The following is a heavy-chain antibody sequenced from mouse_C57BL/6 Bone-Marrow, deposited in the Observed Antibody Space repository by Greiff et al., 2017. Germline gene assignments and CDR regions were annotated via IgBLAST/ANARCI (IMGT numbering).Heavy chain of an antibody. CDR3: ARSGDLLWYLQGY. V-gene: IGHV1-72*01. CDR1: GYTFTSYW. J-gene: IGHJ2*01. D-gene: IGHD2-1*01. Sequence: QVQLKQPGAELVKPGASVKLSCKASGYTFTSYWMHWVKQRPGRGLEWIGRIDPNSGGTKYNEKFKSKATLTVDKPSSTAYMQLSSLTSEDSAVYYCARSGDLLWYLQGYWGQGTTLTVSS. CDR2: IDPNSGGT.